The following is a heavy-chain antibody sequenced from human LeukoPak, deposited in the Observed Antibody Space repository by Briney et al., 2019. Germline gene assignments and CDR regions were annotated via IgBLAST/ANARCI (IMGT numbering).Heavy chain of an antibody. CDR3: ARSELLRFTDY. CDR2: ISSSSSYI. V-gene: IGHV3-21*01. J-gene: IGHJ4*02. D-gene: IGHD1-26*01. CDR1: GFTFSSYS. Sequence: GGSLRLSCAASGFTFSSYSMNWVRQAPGKGLEWVSSISSSSSYIYYADSVKGRFTISRDNAKNSLYLQMNSLGAEDTAVYYCARSELLRFTDYWGQGTLVTVSS.